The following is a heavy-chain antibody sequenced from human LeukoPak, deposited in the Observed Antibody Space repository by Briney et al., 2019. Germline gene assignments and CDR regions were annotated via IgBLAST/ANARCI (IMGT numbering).Heavy chain of an antibody. J-gene: IGHJ6*02. Sequence: SETLSLTCTVSGGPISSSSYYWGWIRQPPGKGLEWIGSIYYSGSTYYNPSLKSRVTISVDTSKNQFSLKLSSVTAADTAVYYCASQKIEGYSYGYYYYGMDVWGQGTTVTVSS. CDR2: IYYSGST. D-gene: IGHD5-18*01. CDR3: ASQKIEGYSYGYYYYGMDV. V-gene: IGHV4-39*01. CDR1: GGPISSSSYY.